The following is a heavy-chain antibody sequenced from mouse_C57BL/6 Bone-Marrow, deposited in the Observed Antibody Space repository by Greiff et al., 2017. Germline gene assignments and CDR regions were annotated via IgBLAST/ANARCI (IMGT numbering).Heavy chain of an antibody. D-gene: IGHD2-5*01. CDR1: GYTFTSYG. J-gene: IGHJ4*01. V-gene: IGHV1-81*01. Sequence: QVQLKQSGAELARPGASVKLSCKASGYTFTSYGISWVKQRTGQGLEWIGEIYPRSGNTYYNEKFKGKATLTADKSSSTAYMELRSLTSEDSAVYFCARGGYDSNLGYAMDYWGQGTSVTVSS. CDR2: IYPRSGNT. CDR3: ARGGYDSNLGYAMDY.